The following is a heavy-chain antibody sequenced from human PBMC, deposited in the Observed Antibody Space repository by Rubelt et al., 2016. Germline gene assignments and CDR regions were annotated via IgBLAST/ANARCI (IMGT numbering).Heavy chain of an antibody. CDR3: ARANLDTCGGDCYTYYFDY. CDR2: IYSGGST. V-gene: IGHV3-53*01. D-gene: IGHD2-21*01. Sequence: APGKGLEWVSVIYSGGSTYYADSVKGRFTISRDNSKNTLYLQMNSLGAEDTAVYYCARANLDTCGGDCYTYYFDYWGQGTLVTVSS. J-gene: IGHJ4*02.